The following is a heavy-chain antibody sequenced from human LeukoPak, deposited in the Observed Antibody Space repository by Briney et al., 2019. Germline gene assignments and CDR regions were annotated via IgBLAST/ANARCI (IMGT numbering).Heavy chain of an antibody. CDR3: ARLSGGGGNLLDS. Sequence: GGSLRLSCAASGFTFSSYAMSWVRQAPGKGLEWVSAISGSGGSTYYADSVKGRFTISRDNSKNTLYLQMNSLRAEDTAVYYCARLSGGGGNLLDSWGQGALLTVSS. J-gene: IGHJ4*02. CDR2: ISGSGGST. CDR1: GFTFSSYA. V-gene: IGHV3-23*01. D-gene: IGHD4-23*01.